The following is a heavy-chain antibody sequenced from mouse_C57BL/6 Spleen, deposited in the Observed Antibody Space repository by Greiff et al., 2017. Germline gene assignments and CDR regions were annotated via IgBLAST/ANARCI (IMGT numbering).Heavy chain of an antibody. J-gene: IGHJ3*01. CDR1: GYAFSSSW. CDR3: ARSGYSNYAFAY. CDR2: IYPGDGDT. V-gene: IGHV1-82*01. D-gene: IGHD2-5*01. Sequence: VKVVESGPELVKPGASVKISCKASGYAFSSSWMNWVKQRPGKGLEWIGRIYPGDGDTNYNGKFKGKATLTADKSSSTAYMQLSSLTSEDSAVYFCARSGYSNYAFAYWGQGTLVTVSA.